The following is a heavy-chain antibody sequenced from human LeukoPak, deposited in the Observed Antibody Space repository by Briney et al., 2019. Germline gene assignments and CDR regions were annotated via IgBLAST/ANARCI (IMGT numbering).Heavy chain of an antibody. CDR1: GFTFSSYG. CDR3: AKVKKWGAPSGSLFAY. V-gene: IGHV3-30*02. CDR2: IRSDGSNK. D-gene: IGHD1-26*01. Sequence: GGSLRLSCAASGFTFSSYGMHWVRQAPGKGLEWVACIRSDGSNKYYADYVKGRFTISRDNSKNTLYLQMNSLRAEDTAVYYCAKVKKWGAPSGSLFAYGGQEPLVTVSS. J-gene: IGHJ4*02.